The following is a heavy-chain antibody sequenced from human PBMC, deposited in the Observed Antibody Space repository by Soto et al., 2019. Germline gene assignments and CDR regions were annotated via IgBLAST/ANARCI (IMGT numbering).Heavy chain of an antibody. CDR2: ISAYNGNT. V-gene: IGHV1-18*01. CDR3: ARGQDIVVVQAAIGPYNWFDP. CDR1: GYTFTSYG. J-gene: IGHJ5*02. D-gene: IGHD2-2*02. Sequence: EASVKVSCKASGYTFTSYGISWVRQAPGQGLEWMGWISAYNGNTNYAQKLQGRVTMTTDTSTSTAYMELRSLRSEDTAVYYCARGQDIVVVQAAIGPYNWFDPWGQGTLVTVSS.